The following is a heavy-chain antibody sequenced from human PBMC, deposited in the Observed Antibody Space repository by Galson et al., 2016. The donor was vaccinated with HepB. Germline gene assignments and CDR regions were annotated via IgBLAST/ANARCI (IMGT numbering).Heavy chain of an antibody. Sequence: SETLSLTCSVSGASITSSTHFWAWVRQPPGRGLEWIGGIYSGGRAYYTPSLKSRVPISVDTSKNHLSLKLHSLTPADTAVYYCVEGTADYGGHSKYYYGLDVWGPGTTVSVAS. D-gene: IGHD4-23*01. V-gene: IGHV4-39*07. CDR2: IYSGGRA. CDR3: VEGTADYGGHSKYYYGLDV. CDR1: GASITSSTHF. J-gene: IGHJ6*02.